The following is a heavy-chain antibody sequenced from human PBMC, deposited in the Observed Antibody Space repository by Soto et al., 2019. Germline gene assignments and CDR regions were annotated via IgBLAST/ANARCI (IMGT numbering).Heavy chain of an antibody. CDR3: ARFAVEDYYDSSGYSSPFDY. J-gene: IGHJ4*02. CDR1: GFTFSDYY. Sequence: GGSLRLSCVASGFTFSDYYMSWIRQAPGKGLDCVSYISSSSSYTNYADSVKGRFTISRDNAKNSLYLQMNSLRAEDTAVYYCARFAVEDYYDSSGYSSPFDYWGQGTLVTVSS. D-gene: IGHD3-22*01. CDR2: ISSSSSYT. V-gene: IGHV3-11*06.